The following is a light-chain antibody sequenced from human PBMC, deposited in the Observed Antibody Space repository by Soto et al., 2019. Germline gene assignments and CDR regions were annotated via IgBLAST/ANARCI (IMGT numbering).Light chain of an antibody. CDR2: GAS. CDR3: QQYNNWPIT. V-gene: IGKV3-15*01. CDR1: QSVSSN. Sequence: EIVMTQSLATLSVSPRERATLSCRASQSVSSNLAWYQQRPGQAPRLLIYGASTRATGIPARFSGSGSGTEFTLTISSLQSEDFAVYYCQQYNNWPITFGQGTRLEIK. J-gene: IGKJ5*01.